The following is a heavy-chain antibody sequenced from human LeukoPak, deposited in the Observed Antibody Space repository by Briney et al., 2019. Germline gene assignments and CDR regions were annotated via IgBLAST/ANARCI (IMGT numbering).Heavy chain of an antibody. CDR3: GGAWVGGTGHFDY. J-gene: IGHJ4*02. CDR1: GFTFSSYW. CDR2: INQDGSEK. D-gene: IGHD3-3*01. V-gene: IGHV3-7*01. Sequence: GGSLRLSCAASGFTFSSYWMSWVRQAPGKGLEWVANINQDGSEKYYVDSVKGRFTISRDNAKNSLYLQMNSLRAEDTAVYYCGGAWVGGTGHFDYWGQGTLVTVSS.